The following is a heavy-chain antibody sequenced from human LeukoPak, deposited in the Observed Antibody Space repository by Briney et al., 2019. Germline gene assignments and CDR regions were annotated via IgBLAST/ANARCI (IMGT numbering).Heavy chain of an antibody. Sequence: ASVKVSCKASGYTFTGYYMHWVRQAPGQGLEWMGWINPNSGGTNYAQKFQGRVTMTRDTSISTAYMELSRLRSDDTAVYYCARVNDFWSGYYGKPLNSFDYWGQGTLVTVSS. D-gene: IGHD3-3*01. V-gene: IGHV1-2*02. CDR3: ARVNDFWSGYYGKPLNSFDY. CDR2: INPNSGGT. J-gene: IGHJ4*02. CDR1: GYTFTGYY.